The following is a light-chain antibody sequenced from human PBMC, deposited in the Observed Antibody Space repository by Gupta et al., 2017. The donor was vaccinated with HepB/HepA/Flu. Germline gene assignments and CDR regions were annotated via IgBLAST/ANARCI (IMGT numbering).Light chain of an antibody. CDR1: QSVLYNSNNLNY. Sequence: DIVMTQSPDSLAVSLGERATINCKSSQSVLYNSNNLNYLAWYQQRPGQPPRLLIYWASTRESGVPDRFTGSGSGTDFTLTISSLQAEDVAVYYCQQHYSTPCSFGQGTKLEI. V-gene: IGKV4-1*01. CDR3: QQHYSTPCS. CDR2: WAS. J-gene: IGKJ2*04.